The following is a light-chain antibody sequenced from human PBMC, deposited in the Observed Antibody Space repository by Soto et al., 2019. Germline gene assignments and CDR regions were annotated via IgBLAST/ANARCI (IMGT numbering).Light chain of an antibody. CDR2: DAS. CDR1: QSISSW. Sequence: DIQMTQSPSTLSASVEDRVTITCRASQSISSWLAWYQQKPGKAPKLLIYDASSLESGVPSRFSGSGSGTEFTLTISSLQPDDFETYYCQQYNSFSLTFGGGTKVDIK. V-gene: IGKV1-5*01. CDR3: QQYNSFSLT. J-gene: IGKJ4*01.